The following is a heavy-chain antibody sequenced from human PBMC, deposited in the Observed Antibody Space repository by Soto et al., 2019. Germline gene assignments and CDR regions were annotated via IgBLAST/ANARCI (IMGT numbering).Heavy chain of an antibody. V-gene: IGHV3-11*01. CDR3: ARNPSYYDILTGSWNYYYYYMDV. J-gene: IGHJ6*03. CDR1: GFTFSDYY. CDR2: ISSSGSTI. D-gene: IGHD3-9*01. Sequence: GGSLRLSCAASGFTFSDYYMSWIRQAPGKGLEWVSYISSSGSTIYYADSVKGRFTISRDNAKNSLYLQMNSLRAEDTAVYYCARNPSYYDILTGSWNYYYYYMDVWGKGTTVTVSS.